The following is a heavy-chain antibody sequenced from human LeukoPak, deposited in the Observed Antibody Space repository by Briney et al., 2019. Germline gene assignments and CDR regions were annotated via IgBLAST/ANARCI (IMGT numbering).Heavy chain of an antibody. Sequence: GGSLRLSCVASGFTFSSYTMNWVRQAPGKGLEWVAFIRYDGSNKYYADSVKGRFTISRDNSKNTLYLQMNSLRAEDTAVYYCAKDLSGIAAAGTSGHFDYWGQGTLATVSS. D-gene: IGHD6-13*01. V-gene: IGHV3-30*02. CDR1: GFTFSSYT. CDR2: IRYDGSNK. J-gene: IGHJ4*02. CDR3: AKDLSGIAAAGTSGHFDY.